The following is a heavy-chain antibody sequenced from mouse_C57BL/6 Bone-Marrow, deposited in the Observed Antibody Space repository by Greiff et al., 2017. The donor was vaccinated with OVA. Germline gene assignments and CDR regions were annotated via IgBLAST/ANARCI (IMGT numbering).Heavy chain of an antibody. D-gene: IGHD3-3*01. CDR1: GYTFTSSW. CDR2: IDPSDSYT. J-gene: IGHJ4*01. CDR3: ARGGRRDAMDY. Sequence: QVQLQQPGAELVKPGASVKLSCKASGYTFTSSWMQWVKQRPGQGLEWLGEIDPSDSYTKYTPKFKGKATLTVDTSSNTAYMQLSSLTSEDAAVYYCARGGRRDAMDYWGQGTSVTVSS. V-gene: IGHV1-50*01.